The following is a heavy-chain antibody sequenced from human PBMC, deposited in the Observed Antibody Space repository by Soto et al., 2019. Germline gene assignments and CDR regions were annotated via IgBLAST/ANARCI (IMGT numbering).Heavy chain of an antibody. CDR3: ARMATYGTLNWFDH. CDR1: GYAFGDYD. D-gene: IGHD1-1*01. CDR2: MNPNSANT. J-gene: IGHJ5*02. Sequence: QVQLVQSGAEVQRPWASVKVSCRASGYAFGDYDISWVRQAPGQGLEWMGWMNPNSANTGYAQKFQGRVSMTRDMSISTAYMELSRLRPEDTAIYYCARMATYGTLNWFDHWGQGALVTVSS. V-gene: IGHV1-8*01.